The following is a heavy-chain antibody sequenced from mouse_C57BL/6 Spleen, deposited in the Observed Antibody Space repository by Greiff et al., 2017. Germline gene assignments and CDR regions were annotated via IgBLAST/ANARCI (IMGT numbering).Heavy chain of an antibody. Sequence: VQLKESGGDLVKPGGSLKLSCAASGFTFSSYGMSWVRQTPDKRLEWVATISSGGSYTYYPDSVKGRFTISRDNAKNTLYLQMSSLKSEDTAMYYCARELRTYFDYWGQGTTLTVSS. J-gene: IGHJ2*01. CDR2: ISSGGSYT. V-gene: IGHV5-6*01. CDR1: GFTFSSYG. CDR3: ARELRTYFDY. D-gene: IGHD5-5*01.